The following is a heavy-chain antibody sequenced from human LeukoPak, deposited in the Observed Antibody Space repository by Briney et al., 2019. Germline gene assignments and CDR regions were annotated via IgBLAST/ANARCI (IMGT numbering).Heavy chain of an antibody. V-gene: IGHV1-18*01. CDR3: ARVDYYDSNFDY. CDR2: ISAYNGNT. D-gene: IGHD3-22*01. CDR1: GYTFTSYG. Sequence: ASVTVSCKASGYTFTSYGISWVRQAPGQGLEWMGWISAYNGNTNYAQELQGRVTMTTDTSTSTAYMELRSLRSDDTAVYYCARVDYYDSNFDYWGQGTLVTVSS. J-gene: IGHJ4*02.